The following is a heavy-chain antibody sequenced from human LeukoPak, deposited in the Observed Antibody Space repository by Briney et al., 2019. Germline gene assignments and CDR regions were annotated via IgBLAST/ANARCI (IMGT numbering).Heavy chain of an antibody. CDR3: ARVQRGYNDYNYWY. CDR2: IYDNDKT. D-gene: IGHD5-12*01. J-gene: IGHJ4*02. V-gene: IGHV3-53*01. Sequence: GGSLRLSCVTSGFTVSSHYMIWVSQPPGKGLEWVSVIYDNDKTYYPDSAKGRFTISRGSSKNTLYLQMNSLRVDDTAVYYCARVQRGYNDYNYWYWGQGTLVTASS. CDR1: GFTVSSHY.